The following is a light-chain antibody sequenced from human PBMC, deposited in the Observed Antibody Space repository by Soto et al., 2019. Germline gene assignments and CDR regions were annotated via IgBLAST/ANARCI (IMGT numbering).Light chain of an antibody. CDR1: QSVGSNY. J-gene: IGKJ1*01. CDR2: AAS. Sequence: EMVLTQSPGTLSLSPGERATLSCRASQSVGSNYLAWYQQKPGQAPRVLIFAASSRASGIPDRFSGSGSGSDFTLSINRLEPEDFAVYYCQQYCNSPWTFGQVNKVEIK. CDR3: QQYCNSPWT. V-gene: IGKV3-20*01.